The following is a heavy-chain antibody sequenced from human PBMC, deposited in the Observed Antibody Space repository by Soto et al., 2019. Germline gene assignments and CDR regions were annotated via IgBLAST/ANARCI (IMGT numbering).Heavy chain of an antibody. CDR3: AAGDSSDTGDH. V-gene: IGHV1-69*01. CDR1: GDTLSTYA. D-gene: IGHD5-18*01. Sequence: QVQLVQSGAEVKKPGSSVKVSCKASGDTLSTYAISWVRQVPGQRLEWMGGSTPIIGTIDCAQKFQGRVTITADESTATSYMELRSLRSEDTAVYYCAAGDSSDTGDHWGQGTLVTVSS. J-gene: IGHJ4*02. CDR2: STPIIGTI.